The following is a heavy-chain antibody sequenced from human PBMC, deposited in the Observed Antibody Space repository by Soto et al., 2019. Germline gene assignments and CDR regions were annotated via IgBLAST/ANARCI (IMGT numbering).Heavy chain of an antibody. CDR2: IDWDDDK. D-gene: IGHD6-19*01. CDR1: GFSLSTSGMC. V-gene: IGHV2-70*01. CDR3: ARTLGIAVAGPCAGWCDP. Sequence: SGPTLVNPTQTLTLTCTFSGFSLSTSGMCVSWIRQPPGKALEWLALIDWDDDKYYSTSLKTRLTISKDTSKNQVVLTMTNMDPVDTATYYCARTLGIAVAGPCAGWCDPWGQGTLVTVSS. J-gene: IGHJ5*02.